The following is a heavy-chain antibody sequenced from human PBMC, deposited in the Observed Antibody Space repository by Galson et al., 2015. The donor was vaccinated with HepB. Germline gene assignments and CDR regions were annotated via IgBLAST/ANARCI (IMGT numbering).Heavy chain of an antibody. CDR1: GDSVSSNSAT. Sequence: CAISGDSVSSNSATWNWIRQSPSRGLEWLGRTYYRSKWYNDYAFSVKSRIIINPDTSRNQFSLQLKSVTPEDTASYYCARGRAVAGYYFDSWGQGTLVTVSS. J-gene: IGHJ4*02. D-gene: IGHD6-19*01. CDR2: TYYRSKWYN. CDR3: ARGRAVAGYYFDS. V-gene: IGHV6-1*01.